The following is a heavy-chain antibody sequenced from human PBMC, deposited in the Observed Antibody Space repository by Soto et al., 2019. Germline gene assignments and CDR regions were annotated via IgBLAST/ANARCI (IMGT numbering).Heavy chain of an antibody. CDR3: ARDERIVVVPAASNYYYYGMDV. CDR2: ISAYNGNT. CDR1: GYTFTSYG. J-gene: IGHJ6*02. V-gene: IGHV1-18*04. Sequence: QVQLVQSGAEVKKPGASVKVSCKASGYTFTSYGISWVRQAPGQGLEWMGWISAYNGNTNYAQKLKGRVTMTTDTSTSTAYMELRSLRSDDTAVYYCARDERIVVVPAASNYYYYGMDVWGQGTTVTVSS. D-gene: IGHD2-2*01.